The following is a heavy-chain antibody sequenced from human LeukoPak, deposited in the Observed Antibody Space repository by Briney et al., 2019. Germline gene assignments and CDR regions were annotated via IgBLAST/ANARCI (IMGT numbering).Heavy chain of an antibody. J-gene: IGHJ4*02. CDR1: GGSISSSSYY. CDR3: ARRGDERTFDY. Sequence: SETLSLTCTVSGGSISSSSYYWGWIRPPPGKGLEWIGSIYYSGSTYYNPSLKSRVTISVDTSKNQFSLKLSSVTAADTAVYYCARRGDERTFDYWGQGTLVTVSS. D-gene: IGHD3-10*01. V-gene: IGHV4-39*01. CDR2: IYYSGST.